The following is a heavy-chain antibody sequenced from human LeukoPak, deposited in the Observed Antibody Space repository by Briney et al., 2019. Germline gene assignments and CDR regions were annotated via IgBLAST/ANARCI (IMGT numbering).Heavy chain of an antibody. CDR1: GYSFTSYW. D-gene: IGHD3-22*01. J-gene: IGHJ3*02. CDR3: ARDATDNDSSDAFDI. CDR2: IYPGDSDT. Sequence: PGESLKISCKGSGYSFTSYWIGWVRQMPGKGLEWMGIIYPGDSDTRYSPSFQGQVTISADKSISTAYLQWSSLKASDTAMYYCARDATDNDSSDAFDIWGQGTMVTVSS. V-gene: IGHV5-51*01.